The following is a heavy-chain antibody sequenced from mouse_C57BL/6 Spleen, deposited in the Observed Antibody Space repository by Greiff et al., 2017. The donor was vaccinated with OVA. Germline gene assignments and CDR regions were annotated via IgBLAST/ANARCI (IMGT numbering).Heavy chain of an antibody. J-gene: IGHJ1*03. CDR2: IYPGSGNT. Sequence: VPLHQSGPELVKPGASVKISCQASCYSFPNPHLPWVEQRPGQGLEWIGWIYPGSGNTKYNEKFKGKATLTADTSSSTAYMQLSSLTSEDSAVYYCARLGFPDVWGTGTTVTVSS. CDR1: CYSFPNPH. D-gene: IGHD4-1*01. V-gene: IGHV1-66*01. CDR3: ARLGFPDV.